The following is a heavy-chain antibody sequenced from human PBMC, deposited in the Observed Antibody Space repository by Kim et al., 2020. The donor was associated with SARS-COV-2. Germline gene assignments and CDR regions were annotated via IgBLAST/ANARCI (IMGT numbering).Heavy chain of an antibody. CDR2: IDSSGRIV. D-gene: IGHD3-10*01. Sequence: GGSLRLSCAASGFGFSGYYMAWIRQAPGKGLEWISYIDSSGRIVAYADSVKGRFTISRDNSDNTLYLQMHGLRAEDTGVYYCAKDAGSHPAYWGHGT. CDR3: AKDAGSHPAY. J-gene: IGHJ4*01. V-gene: IGHV3-11*04. CDR1: GFGFSGYY.